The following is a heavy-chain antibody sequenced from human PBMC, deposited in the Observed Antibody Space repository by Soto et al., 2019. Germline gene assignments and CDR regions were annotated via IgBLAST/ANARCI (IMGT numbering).Heavy chain of an antibody. CDR2: MSHSGGT. CDR3: ARVERGTARTGVDAFDI. Sequence: QVQLQQWGAGLLKPSETLSLTCAVYGGFVSSGSYYWSWIRQPPGKGLEWIGEMSHSGGTHFNPSLESRVTISVDTSKNQFSLKMSSVTAADTALYYCARVERGTARTGVDAFDIWGPGTMVTVSS. CDR1: GGFVSSGSYY. J-gene: IGHJ3*02. V-gene: IGHV4-34*01. D-gene: IGHD2-21*02.